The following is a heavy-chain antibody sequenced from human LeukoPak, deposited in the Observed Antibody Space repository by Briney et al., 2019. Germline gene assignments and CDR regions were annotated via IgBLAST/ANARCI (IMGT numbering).Heavy chain of an antibody. CDR3: ASTIGSAGTQY. CDR1: GFTFSGSA. CDR2: INGDGSTI. D-gene: IGHD6-13*01. V-gene: IGHV3-74*01. J-gene: IGHJ4*02. Sequence: GGSLRLSCAASGFTFSGSAMHWVRQAPGEGLVWVSLINGDGSTISYADSVKGRFTISRDNAKNRLYLQMNSLGAEDTAVYYCASTIGSAGTQYWGQGTLVTVSS.